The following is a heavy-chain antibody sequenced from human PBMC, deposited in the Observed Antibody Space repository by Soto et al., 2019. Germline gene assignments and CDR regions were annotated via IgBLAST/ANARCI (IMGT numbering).Heavy chain of an antibody. Sequence: LSLTCAVYGGSFSGYYWSWIRQPPGKGLEWIGEINHSGSTNYNPSLKSRVTISVDTSKNQFSLKLTSVTAADTAVYYCARGPITPHPRFHPWGQGPLVTVSS. CDR3: ARGPITPHPRFHP. J-gene: IGHJ5*02. CDR2: INHSGST. D-gene: IGHD3-10*01. V-gene: IGHV4-34*01. CDR1: GGSFSGYY.